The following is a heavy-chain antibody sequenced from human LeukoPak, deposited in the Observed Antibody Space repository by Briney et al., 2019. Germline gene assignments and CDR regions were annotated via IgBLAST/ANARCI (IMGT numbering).Heavy chain of an antibody. CDR1: GYTFPSYF. CDR2: INPTGGST. J-gene: IGHJ6*02. D-gene: IGHD3-10*01. Sequence: ASVKVSCKASGYTFPSYFMHWVRQAPGQGLEWMGIINPTGGSTTYAQKFQGRVTMTRDTSTSTVYMELSSLRSDDTAVYYCAKDPMVRGVINGMDVWGQGTTVIVSS. V-gene: IGHV1-46*01. CDR3: AKDPMVRGVINGMDV.